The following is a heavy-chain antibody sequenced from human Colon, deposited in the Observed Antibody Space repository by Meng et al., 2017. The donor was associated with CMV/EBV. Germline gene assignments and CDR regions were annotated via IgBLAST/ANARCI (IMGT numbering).Heavy chain of an antibody. D-gene: IGHD6-13*01. CDR2: IKPDGSEQ. J-gene: IGHJ4*02. CDR1: RFTFNTYW. CDR3: TRTSVASPGVY. Sequence: GESPKISCVGSRFTFNTYWMTWVRQAPGKGLGWVANIKPDGSEQYYVDSVKGRFTISRDNAKNSVFLQMNSLRVEDTAVYYCTRTSVASPGVYWGQGTLVTVSS. V-gene: IGHV3-7*01.